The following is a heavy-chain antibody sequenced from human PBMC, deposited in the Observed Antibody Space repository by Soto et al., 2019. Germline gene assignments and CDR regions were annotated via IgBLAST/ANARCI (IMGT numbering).Heavy chain of an antibody. CDR3: ARRPQAEFHYGMDV. Sequence: PGESLKISCKCSGYSFTSYWISWVRQMPGKGLEWMGRIDPSDSYTNYSPSFQGHVTISADKSISTAYLQWSSLKASDTAMYYCARRPQAEFHYGMDVWGQGTMVTGSS. D-gene: IGHD3-10*01. V-gene: IGHV5-10-1*01. J-gene: IGHJ6*02. CDR2: IDPSDSYT. CDR1: GYSFTSYW.